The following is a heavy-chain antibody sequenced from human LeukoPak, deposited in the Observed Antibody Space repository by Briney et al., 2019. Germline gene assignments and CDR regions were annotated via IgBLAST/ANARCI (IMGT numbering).Heavy chain of an antibody. CDR3: ARDRDSSGWYEGFDY. V-gene: IGHV3-30-3*01. D-gene: IGHD6-19*01. Sequence: GGSLRLSCAASGFTFSSSAMPWVRQAPDKGLEWEAVISYDGSNKYYADSVKGRFTISRDNSKNTLYLQMNSLRADDTAVYYCARDRDSSGWYEGFDYWGQGTLVTVSS. CDR1: GFTFSSSA. CDR2: ISYDGSNK. J-gene: IGHJ4*02.